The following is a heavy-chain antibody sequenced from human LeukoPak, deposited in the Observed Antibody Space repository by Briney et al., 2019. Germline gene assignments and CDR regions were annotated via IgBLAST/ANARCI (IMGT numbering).Heavy chain of an antibody. V-gene: IGHV3-53*01. CDR2: FYVGGAT. Sequence: PGGSLRLSCAVSGFSVTNNYMSWVRQAPGKGLEWVSVFYVGGATYYADSVKGRFTISRDNAKNSLYLQMNSLRAEDTAVYYCARDLVDYYDSSANNWFDPWGQGTLVTVSS. CDR3: ARDLVDYYDSSANNWFDP. CDR1: GFSVTNNY. J-gene: IGHJ5*02. D-gene: IGHD3-22*01.